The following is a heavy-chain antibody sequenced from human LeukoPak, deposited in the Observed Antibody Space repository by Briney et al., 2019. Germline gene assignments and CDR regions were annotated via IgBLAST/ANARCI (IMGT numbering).Heavy chain of an antibody. D-gene: IGHD2-8*01. Sequence: SETLSLTCTVSGGSISSSDYYWSWIRQPPGRGLEWLGNIYYTGSSSYNPSLKSRVTFSVDTFNNQFSLHLSSVTAADTAVYYCARENYCTNGVCWAFDPWGQGTLVTVSS. J-gene: IGHJ5*02. V-gene: IGHV4-39*07. CDR3: ARENYCTNGVCWAFDP. CDR1: GGSISSSDYY. CDR2: IYYTGSS.